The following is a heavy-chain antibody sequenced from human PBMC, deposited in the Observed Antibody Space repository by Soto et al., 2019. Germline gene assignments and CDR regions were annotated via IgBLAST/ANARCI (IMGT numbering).Heavy chain of an antibody. CDR2: IYSDGRT. CDR3: ARGVAPGTSAPDS. V-gene: IGHV3-66*01. J-gene: IGHJ4*02. D-gene: IGHD6-13*01. CDR1: GFIVSNNA. Sequence: EVQLVESGGGLVQPGGSLRLSCAASGFIVSNNAMSWVRQAPGKGLEWVSVIYSDGRTYYADSVKGRFTISRDNAKNTLFFQMTGLRAEDTTLYYCARGVAPGTSAPDSWGQGTLVIVSS.